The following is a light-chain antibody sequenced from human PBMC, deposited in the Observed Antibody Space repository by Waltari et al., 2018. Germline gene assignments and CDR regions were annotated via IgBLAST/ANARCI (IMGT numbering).Light chain of an antibody. CDR1: QSISSY. V-gene: IGKV1-39*01. CDR3: QQSYSTPRYT. J-gene: IGKJ2*01. CDR2: AAS. Sequence: DIQMTQSPSSLSASVGDRVTITCRASQSISSYLNWYQQKPGKAPKLLTYAASSLQSGVPSRFSGSGSGTDFTLTISSLQPEDFATYYCQQSYSTPRYTFGQGTKLEIK.